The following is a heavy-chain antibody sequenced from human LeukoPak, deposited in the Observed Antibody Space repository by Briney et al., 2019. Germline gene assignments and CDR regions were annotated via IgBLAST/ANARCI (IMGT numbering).Heavy chain of an antibody. CDR1: GGSISSDSYY. CDR3: ARHSRNCSGGYCFLYY. J-gene: IGHJ4*02. Sequence: SETLSLTCAVSGGSISSDSYYGGWIRQPPGKCLERIGSIYSGGTTYYNPSLQSRVTISVDTSKNQFSLKLTSVTATDAAAYCCARHSRNCSGGYCFLYYWREGTLVSVSS. D-gene: IGHD2-15*01. V-gene: IGHV4-39*01. CDR2: IYSGGTT.